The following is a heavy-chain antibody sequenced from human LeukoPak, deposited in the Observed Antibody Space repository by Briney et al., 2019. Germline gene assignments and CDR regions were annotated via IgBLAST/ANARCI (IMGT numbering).Heavy chain of an antibody. V-gene: IGHV3-21*01. Sequence: GGSLRLSCAASGFTFSSYSMNWVRQAPGKGLEWVSSISSSSSYIYYADSVKGRFTISRDNAKNSLYLQMNSLRAEDTAVYYCARDVAAAGTRYYYGMDVWGQGTTVTVSS. CDR2: ISSSSSYI. J-gene: IGHJ6*02. CDR3: ARDVAAAGTRYYYGMDV. D-gene: IGHD6-13*01. CDR1: GFTFSSYS.